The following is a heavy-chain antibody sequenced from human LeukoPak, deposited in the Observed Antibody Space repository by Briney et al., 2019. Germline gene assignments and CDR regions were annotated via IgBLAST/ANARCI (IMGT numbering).Heavy chain of an antibody. V-gene: IGHV4-38-2*02. CDR1: GYSISSGYY. D-gene: IGHD3-22*01. CDR2: IYHSGST. J-gene: IGHJ3*02. Sequence: PETLSLTCTVSGYSISSGYYWGWIRQPPGKGLEWIGSIYHSGSTYYKPSLKSRVTISVDTSKNQFSLKLSSVTAADTAVYYCARDPHDSSGYYYRGAFDIWGQGTMVTVSS. CDR3: ARDPHDSSGYYYRGAFDI.